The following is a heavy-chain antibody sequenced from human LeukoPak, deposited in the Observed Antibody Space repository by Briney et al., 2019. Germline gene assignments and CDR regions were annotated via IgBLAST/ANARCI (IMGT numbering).Heavy chain of an antibody. Sequence: SETLSLTCTVSGGSISSYYWSWIRQPPGKGLEWIGYIYYSGNTNYNPSLKSRVIISVNTSKNQFSLKLSSVTAADMAVYYCARFNGRRYMDVWGKGTTVTVSS. V-gene: IGHV4-59*08. CDR3: ARFNGRRYMDV. CDR2: IYYSGNT. D-gene: IGHD2-8*01. CDR1: GGSISSYY. J-gene: IGHJ6*03.